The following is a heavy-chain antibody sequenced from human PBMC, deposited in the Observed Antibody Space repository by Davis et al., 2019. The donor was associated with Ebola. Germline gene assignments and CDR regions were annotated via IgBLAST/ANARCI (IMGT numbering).Heavy chain of an antibody. CDR1: GYTFTSYY. Sequence: ASVKVSCKASGYTFTSYYMHWVRQAPGHGLEWMGIINPSGGSTSYAQKFQGRVTMTRDTSTSTVYMELSSLRSEDTAVYYCARDAGGGSGWYEDYYYYGMDVWGKGTTVTVSS. CDR2: INPSGGST. J-gene: IGHJ6*04. V-gene: IGHV1-46*01. D-gene: IGHD6-19*01. CDR3: ARDAGGGSGWYEDYYYYGMDV.